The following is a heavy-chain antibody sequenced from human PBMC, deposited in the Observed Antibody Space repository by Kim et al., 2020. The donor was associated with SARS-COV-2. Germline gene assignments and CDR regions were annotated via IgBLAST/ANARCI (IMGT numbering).Heavy chain of an antibody. CDR2: ISSSSSTI. CDR1: GFTFSSYS. J-gene: IGHJ4*02. V-gene: IGHV3-48*02. D-gene: IGHD2-2*01. CDR3: ASELGYCSSTSCYLAVTTRLRPDY. Sequence: GGSLRLSCAASGFTFSSYSMNWVRQAPGKGLEWVSYISSSSSTIYYADSVKGRFTISRDNAKNSLYLQMNSLRDEDTAVYYCASELGYCSSTSCYLAVTTRLRPDYWAREPWSPSPQ.